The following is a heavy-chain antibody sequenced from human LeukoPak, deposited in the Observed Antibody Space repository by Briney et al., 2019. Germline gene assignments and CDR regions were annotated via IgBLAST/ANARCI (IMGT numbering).Heavy chain of an antibody. CDR2: IKQDGSEK. D-gene: IGHD2-2*01. V-gene: IGHV3-7*01. CDR1: GFTFSSYW. CDR3: ARVGCSSTSCYAAYWYFGL. Sequence: GGSLRLSCAASGFTFSSYWMSWVRQAPGKGLEWVANIKQDGSEKYYVDSVKGRFTISRDNAKNSLHLQMNSLRAEETAVYYCARVGCSSTSCYAAYWYFGLWGRGTLVTVSS. J-gene: IGHJ2*01.